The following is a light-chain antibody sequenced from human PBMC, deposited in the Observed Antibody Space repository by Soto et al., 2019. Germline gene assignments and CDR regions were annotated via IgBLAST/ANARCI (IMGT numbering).Light chain of an antibody. CDR2: DAS. J-gene: IGKJ4*01. CDR1: QSIGST. CDR3: QHYKTWPLS. Sequence: IVMTQSPATLSVSTGERATLACRASQSIGSTLAWYQQQPGQTPRLLIYDASTMATGIPARFSGIGSGTEFTLIISSLQSEDFAVYYCQHYKTWPLSFGGGTKVEI. V-gene: IGKV3-15*01.